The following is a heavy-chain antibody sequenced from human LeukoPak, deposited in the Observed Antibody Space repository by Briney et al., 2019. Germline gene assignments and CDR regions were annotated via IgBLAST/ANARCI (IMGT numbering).Heavy chain of an antibody. J-gene: IGHJ4*02. D-gene: IGHD3-22*01. CDR3: ARGVSSGYYGFDY. Sequence: SETPSLTCAVYGGSFSGYYWSWIRQPPGKGLEWIGEINHSGSTNYNPSLKSRVTISVDTSKNQFSLKLSSVTAADTAVYYCARGVSSGYYGFDYWGQGTLVTVSS. CDR1: GGSFSGYY. CDR2: INHSGST. V-gene: IGHV4-34*01.